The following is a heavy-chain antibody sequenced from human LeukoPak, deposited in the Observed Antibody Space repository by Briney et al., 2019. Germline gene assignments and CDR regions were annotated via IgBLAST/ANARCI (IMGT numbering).Heavy chain of an antibody. CDR2: IKQDGSEK. D-gene: IGHD6-6*01. Sequence: PGGSLRLSCAASGFTFSSYWMSWVRQAPGKGLEWVANIKQDGSEKYYVDSVKGRFTISRDNAKNSLYLQMNSLRAEDTAVYYCARRVRYSSSSKAQRFDYWGQGTLVTVSS. CDR3: ARRVRYSSSSKAQRFDY. CDR1: GFTFSSYW. J-gene: IGHJ4*02. V-gene: IGHV3-7*01.